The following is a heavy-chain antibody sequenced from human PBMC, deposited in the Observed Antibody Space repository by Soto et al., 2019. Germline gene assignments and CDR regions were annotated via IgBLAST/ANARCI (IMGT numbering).Heavy chain of an antibody. CDR2: ISYYSGSI. V-gene: IGHV3-9*01. CDR1: GFNFDDYG. Sequence: EVQLVESGGGLVQPGRSLRLSCAASGFNFDDYGMHWVRQAPGKGLEWVSGISYYSGSIGYADSVKGRFTISRDNAKNSLYLQMNSLRAEDTAVYYSAKSMGGTANGMDVWGQGTTVTVSS. J-gene: IGHJ6*02. D-gene: IGHD2-15*01. CDR3: AKSMGGTANGMDV.